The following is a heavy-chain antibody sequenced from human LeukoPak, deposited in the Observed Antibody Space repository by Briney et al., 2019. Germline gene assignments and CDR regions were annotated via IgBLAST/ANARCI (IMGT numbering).Heavy chain of an antibody. CDR3: ARVGPYCSSTSCYRLFDY. J-gene: IGHJ4*02. CDR1: GYTFTSYG. D-gene: IGHD2-2*01. Sequence: ASVKVSCKASGYTFTSYGISWVRQAPGQGLEWMGWISAYNGNTNYAQKLQGRVTMTTDTSTSTAYMELRSLRSDDTAVYYCARVGPYCSSTSCYRLFDYWGEGTLVTVSS. V-gene: IGHV1-18*04. CDR2: ISAYNGNT.